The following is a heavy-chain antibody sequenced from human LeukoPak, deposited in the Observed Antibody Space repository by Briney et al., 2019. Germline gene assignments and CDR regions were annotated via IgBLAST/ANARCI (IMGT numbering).Heavy chain of an antibody. Sequence: PGGSLRLSCAASGFTFSSYGMHWVRQVPGKGLEWVAFIRNDGSDKYYAGSVKGRFTVSRDNSKTTLYLQMNSLRPEDTAMYYCAKPDPAAAGPGYWGQGTLVTVST. CDR1: GFTFSSYG. CDR3: AKPDPAAAGPGY. CDR2: IRNDGSDK. J-gene: IGHJ4*02. D-gene: IGHD6-13*01. V-gene: IGHV3-30*02.